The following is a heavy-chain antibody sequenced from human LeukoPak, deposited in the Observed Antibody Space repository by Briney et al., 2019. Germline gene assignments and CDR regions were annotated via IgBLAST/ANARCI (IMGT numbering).Heavy chain of an antibody. D-gene: IGHD5-24*01. Sequence: PSETLSLPCAVYGGPFSGYYWSWLRQPPGKGLEWIGEINHSGSKKYNPSLKSRVTISVNTSKNQFSLKLSSVTAADTAVYYCARGRRWLQLFDGWGQGTLVTVSS. V-gene: IGHV4-34*01. CDR2: INHSGSK. J-gene: IGHJ4*02. CDR1: GGPFSGYY. CDR3: ARGRRWLQLFDG.